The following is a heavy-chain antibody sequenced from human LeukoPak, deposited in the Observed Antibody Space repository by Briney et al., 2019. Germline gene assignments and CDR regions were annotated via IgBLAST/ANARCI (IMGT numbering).Heavy chain of an antibody. D-gene: IGHD2-15*01. V-gene: IGHV3-21*01. CDR2: ISSSSYI. CDR3: VRSRSGGTLDAFDI. Sequence: GGSLRLSCAASGFTFSSYSMNWVRQAPGKGLEWVSSISSSSYIYYADSVKGRFTISRDNAKNSLYLQMNSLRAEDTAVYYCVRSRSGGTLDAFDIWGQGTMVTVSS. J-gene: IGHJ3*02. CDR1: GFTFSSYS.